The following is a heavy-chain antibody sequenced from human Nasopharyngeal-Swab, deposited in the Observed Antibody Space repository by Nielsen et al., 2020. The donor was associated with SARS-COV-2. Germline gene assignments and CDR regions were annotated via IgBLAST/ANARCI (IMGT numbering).Heavy chain of an antibody. J-gene: IGHJ6*03. CDR3: AREFREAYYHILTGYYMDYYYYMDV. Sequence: GESLKISCAASGFTFSSYGMHWVRQAPGKGLEWVAVIWYVGSNKYYADSVKGRFTISRDNSKNTLYLQMNSLRAEDTAVYYCAREFREAYYHILTGYYMDYYYYMDVWGKGTTVTVSS. D-gene: IGHD3-9*01. CDR2: IWYVGSNK. CDR1: GFTFSSYG. V-gene: IGHV3-33*01.